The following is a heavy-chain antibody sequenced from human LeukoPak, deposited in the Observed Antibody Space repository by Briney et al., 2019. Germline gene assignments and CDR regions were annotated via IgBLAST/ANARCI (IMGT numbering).Heavy chain of an antibody. Sequence: GGSLRLSCAASGFTFSDYYMTWIRQAPGKGLEWVSYISGGSGYTNYADSVKGRFTISRDNAKNSLYLQMNSLRAEDTAVYYCARARAITGTTSFDYWGQGTLVTVSS. CDR3: ARARAITGTTSFDY. CDR2: ISGGSGYT. J-gene: IGHJ4*02. V-gene: IGHV3-11*06. D-gene: IGHD1-7*01. CDR1: GFTFSDYY.